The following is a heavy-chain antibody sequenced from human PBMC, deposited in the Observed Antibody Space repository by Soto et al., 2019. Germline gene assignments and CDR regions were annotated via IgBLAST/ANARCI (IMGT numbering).Heavy chain of an antibody. J-gene: IGHJ6*03. Sequence: GGSLRLSCAASGFTFSSYWMSWVRQAPGKGLEWVANIKQDGSEKYYVDSVKGRFTISRDNAKNSLYLQMNSLRAEDTAVYYCARSPIAARVYYYYYMDVWGKGTTVTVSS. CDR1: GFTFSSYW. CDR3: ARSPIAARVYYYYYMDV. V-gene: IGHV3-7*01. D-gene: IGHD6-6*01. CDR2: IKQDGSEK.